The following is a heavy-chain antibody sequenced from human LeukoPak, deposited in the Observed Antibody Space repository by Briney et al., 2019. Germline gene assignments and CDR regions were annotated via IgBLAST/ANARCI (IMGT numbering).Heavy chain of an antibody. Sequence: SVKVSCKASGGTFSSYAISWVRQAPGQGLEWMERIIPIFGTANYAQKFQGRVTITTDESTSTAYMELSSLRSEDTAVYYCARARGGGIYDILTDDYWGQGTLVTVSS. CDR2: IIPIFGTA. D-gene: IGHD3-9*01. V-gene: IGHV1-69*05. CDR3: ARARGGGIYDILTDDY. J-gene: IGHJ4*02. CDR1: GGTFSSYA.